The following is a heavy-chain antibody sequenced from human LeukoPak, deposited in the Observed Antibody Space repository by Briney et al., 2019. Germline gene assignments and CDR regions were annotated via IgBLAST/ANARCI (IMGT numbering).Heavy chain of an antibody. CDR3: AKDITVAGFDAFDI. V-gene: IGHV3-23*01. D-gene: IGHD6-19*01. CDR2: ISGSGGST. CDR1: GLTFSSYA. J-gene: IGHJ3*02. Sequence: GGSLRLSCAASGLTFSSYAMSWVRQAPGKGLEWVSAISGSGGSTYYADSVRGRFTISRDNSKNTLYLQMNNLRVEDTAVYYCAKDITVAGFDAFDIWGQGTMVTVSS.